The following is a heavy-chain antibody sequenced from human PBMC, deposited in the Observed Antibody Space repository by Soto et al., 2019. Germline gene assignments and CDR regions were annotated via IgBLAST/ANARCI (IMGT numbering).Heavy chain of an antibody. CDR1: GGTFSSYT. J-gene: IGHJ4*02. Sequence: VKVSCKASGGTFSSYTITWVRQAPGQGLEWMGGITPMFGTPNYAQKFRGRVTITADESTNTAYMELSSLRSEDTAMYFCARDGTLYDSRAYYYLYWGQGTLVTVSS. CDR3: ARDGTLYDSRAYYYLY. CDR2: ITPMFGTP. D-gene: IGHD3-22*01. V-gene: IGHV1-69*13.